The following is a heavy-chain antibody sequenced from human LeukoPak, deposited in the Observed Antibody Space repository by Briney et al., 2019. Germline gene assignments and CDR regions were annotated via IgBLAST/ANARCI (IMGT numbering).Heavy chain of an antibody. Sequence: SETLSLTCTVSGGFVSSDNYCWSWIRQPPGRGLEWIGYIYYSGSTNSNPSLKSRVTISVDTSKNQFSLKLSSVTAADTAVYYCAKGGHSSGWYHDYWGQGTLVTVSS. D-gene: IGHD6-19*01. J-gene: IGHJ4*02. CDR3: AKGGHSSGWYHDY. CDR2: IYYSGST. V-gene: IGHV4-61*01. CDR1: GGFVSSDNYC.